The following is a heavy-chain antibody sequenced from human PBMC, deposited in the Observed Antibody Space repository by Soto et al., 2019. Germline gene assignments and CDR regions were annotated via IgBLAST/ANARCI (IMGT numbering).Heavy chain of an antibody. CDR2: IFYSGST. J-gene: IGHJ5*01. CDR3: ASMIGDPVLSFDS. CDR1: GGSISSYY. V-gene: IGHV4-59*01. Sequence: QVQLQESGPGLVKPSETLSLTCTVSGGSISSYYWSWIRQPPGKGLEWIGFIFYSGSTSYNPPLKSRVTISTATSEYQFSLKLNSVTAADTAVYYCASMIGDPVLSFDSWGQGTLVAVSS. D-gene: IGHD3-10*02.